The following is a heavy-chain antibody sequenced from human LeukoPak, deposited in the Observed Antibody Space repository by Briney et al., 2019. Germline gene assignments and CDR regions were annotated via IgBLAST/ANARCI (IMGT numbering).Heavy chain of an antibody. V-gene: IGHV4-34*01. J-gene: IGHJ6*02. CDR1: GGSFSGYY. D-gene: IGHD6-13*01. CDR3: ARSFSSSWPFAYYGMDV. Sequence: SETLSLTCAVYGGSFSGYYWSWIRQPPGKGLEWIGEINHSGSTNYNPSLKSRVTISVDTSKNQFSLKLSSVTAADTAVYYCARSFSSSWPFAYYGMDVCGQGTTVTVSS. CDR2: INHSGST.